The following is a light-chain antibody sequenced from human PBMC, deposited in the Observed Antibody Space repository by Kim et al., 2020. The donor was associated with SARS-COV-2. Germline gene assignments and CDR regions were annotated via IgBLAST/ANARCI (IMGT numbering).Light chain of an antibody. Sequence: GSIGDRVTITCRASQPISTFLNWYQQKPGKAPKLLISAASSLASGVPSRFSGSGSGTDFTLTVSSLQPADFATYYCQQSHSTPYTFGQGTKLEI. CDR2: AAS. CDR1: QPISTF. V-gene: IGKV1-39*01. CDR3: QQSHSTPYT. J-gene: IGKJ2*01.